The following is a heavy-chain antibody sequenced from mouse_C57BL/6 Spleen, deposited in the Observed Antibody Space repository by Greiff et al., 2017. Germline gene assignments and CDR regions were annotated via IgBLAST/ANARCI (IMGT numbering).Heavy chain of an antibody. CDR2: INYDGSST. J-gene: IGHJ4*01. V-gene: IGHV5-16*01. CDR3: AREGPFYAMDY. Sequence: EVQLQESEGGLVQPGSSMKLSCTASGFTFSDYYMAWVRQVPEKGLEWVANINYDGSSTYYLDSLKSRFIISRDNAKNILYLQMSSLKSEDTATYYCAREGPFYAMDYWGQGTSVTVSS. CDR1: GFTFSDYY.